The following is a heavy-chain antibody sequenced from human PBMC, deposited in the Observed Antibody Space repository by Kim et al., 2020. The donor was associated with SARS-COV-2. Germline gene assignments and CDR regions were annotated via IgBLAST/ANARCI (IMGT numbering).Heavy chain of an antibody. CDR2: ISAYNGNT. Sequence: YGISWVRQAPGQGLEWMGWISAYNGNTNYAQKVQGRVTMTTDTSTSTAYMELRSLRSDDTAVYYCATGTVVPAAMQIIDYYFDYWGQGTLAT. D-gene: IGHD2-2*01. J-gene: IGHJ4*02. V-gene: IGHV1-18*04. CDR1: YG. CDR3: ATGTVVPAAMQIIDYYFDY.